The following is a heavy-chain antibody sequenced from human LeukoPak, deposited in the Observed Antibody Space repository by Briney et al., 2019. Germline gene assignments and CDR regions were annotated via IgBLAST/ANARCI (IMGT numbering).Heavy chain of an antibody. J-gene: IGHJ4*02. V-gene: IGHV4-30-4*01. D-gene: IGHD3-9*01. CDR1: GGSISSGDYY. Sequence: SQTLSLTCTVSGGSISSGDYYWSWIRQPPGKGLEWIGYTYYSGSTYYNPSLKSRVTISVDTSKNQFSLKLSSVTAADTAVYYCASRTYYDILTGFDYWGQGTLVTVSS. CDR3: ASRTYYDILTGFDY. CDR2: TYYSGST.